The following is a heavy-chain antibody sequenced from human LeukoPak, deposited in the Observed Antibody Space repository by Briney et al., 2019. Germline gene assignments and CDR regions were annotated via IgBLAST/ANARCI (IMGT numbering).Heavy chain of an antibody. CDR1: GGSFSGYY. D-gene: IGHD3-16*02. V-gene: IGHV4-34*09. CDR3: AREVVKNYYYGMDV. Sequence: SETLSLTCAVYGGSFSGYYWSWIRQPPGKGLEWIGYIYYSGSTYYNPSLKSRVTISVDTSKNQFSLKLSSVTAADTAVYYCAREVVKNYYYGMDVWGQGTTVTVSS. J-gene: IGHJ6*02. CDR2: IYYSGST.